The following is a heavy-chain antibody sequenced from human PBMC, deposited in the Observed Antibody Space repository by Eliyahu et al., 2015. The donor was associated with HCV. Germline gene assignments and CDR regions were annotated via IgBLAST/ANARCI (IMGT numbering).Heavy chain of an antibody. D-gene: IGHD3-10*01. Sequence: EVQXVESGGGLVQPGGSXRLSCAASXFTFSSYAMHWXRQXPGKGLEYVSAISSNGGSTYYAXSVKGRFTISRDNSKNTLYLQMGSLRAEDMAVYYCARGGGLLWFGERPHWGQGTLVTVSS. CDR1: XFTFSSYA. CDR3: ARGGGLLWFGERPH. V-gene: IGHV3-64*01. CDR2: ISSNGGST. J-gene: IGHJ4*02.